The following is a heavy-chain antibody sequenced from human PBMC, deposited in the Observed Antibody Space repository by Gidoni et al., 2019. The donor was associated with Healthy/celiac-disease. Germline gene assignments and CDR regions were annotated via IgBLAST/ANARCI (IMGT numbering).Heavy chain of an antibody. CDR2: IYHSGST. V-gene: IGHV4-38-2*02. CDR1: GYSISSGYY. J-gene: IGHJ6*02. Sequence: QVQLQESGPGLVKPSETLSLPCAVSGYSISSGYYWGWIRQPPGKGLEWIGSIYHSGSTYYNPSLKSRVTISVDTSKNQFSLKLSSVTAADTAVYYCARDLRDPTGGMDVWGQGTTVTVSS. D-gene: IGHD2-8*02. CDR3: ARDLRDPTGGMDV.